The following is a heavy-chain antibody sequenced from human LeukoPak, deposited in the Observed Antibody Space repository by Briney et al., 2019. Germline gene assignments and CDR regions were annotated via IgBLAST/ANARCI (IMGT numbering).Heavy chain of an antibody. V-gene: IGHV3-48*01. Sequence: GGSLRLSCAASGFTFSSYIMNWVRQAPGKGLEWVSSISSNGKNIYYAASVKGRFTISRDNVKNSLLLEMNSLRAEDTAVYYCAKYYDFWSGPYYFDYWGQGTLVTVSS. CDR1: GFTFSSYI. CDR3: AKYYDFWSGPYYFDY. CDR2: ISSNGKNI. D-gene: IGHD3-3*01. J-gene: IGHJ4*02.